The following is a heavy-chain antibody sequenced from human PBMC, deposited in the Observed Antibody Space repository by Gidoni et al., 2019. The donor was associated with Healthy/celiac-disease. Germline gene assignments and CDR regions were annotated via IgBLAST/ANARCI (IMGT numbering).Heavy chain of an antibody. Sequence: QVQLQESGPGLVKPSETLSLTCTVSGGPISSYYWSWIRQPPGKGLEWIGYIYYSGSTNYNPSLKSRVTISVDTSKNQFSLKLSSVTAADTAVYYCARSGDLEWLKRGDAFDIWGQGTMVTVSS. CDR2: IYYSGST. J-gene: IGHJ3*02. V-gene: IGHV4-59*01. CDR1: GGPISSYY. D-gene: IGHD3-3*01. CDR3: ARSGDLEWLKRGDAFDI.